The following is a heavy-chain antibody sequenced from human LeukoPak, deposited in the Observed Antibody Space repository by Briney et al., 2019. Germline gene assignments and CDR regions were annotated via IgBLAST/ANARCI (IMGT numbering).Heavy chain of an antibody. V-gene: IGHV3-23*01. CDR1: GFTFSSYA. J-gene: IGHJ4*02. Sequence: PGGSLRLSCAASGFTFSSYAMSWVRQAPGKGLEWVSAISGSGGSTYYADSVKGRFTISRDNSKNTLYPQINSLRAEDTAVYYCAKSAALAVAATFDYWGQGTLVTVSS. D-gene: IGHD6-19*01. CDR2: ISGSGGST. CDR3: AKSAALAVAATFDY.